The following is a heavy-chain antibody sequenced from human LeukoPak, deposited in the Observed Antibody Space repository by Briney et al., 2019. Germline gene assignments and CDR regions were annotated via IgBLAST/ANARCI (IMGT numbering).Heavy chain of an antibody. D-gene: IGHD5-12*01. Sequence: ASVKVSCKASGYTFTSYDINWVRQATGQGLEWMGWMNPNSGNTGYAQKFQGRVTITADESTSTAYMELSSLRSEDTAVYYCARDVDVDIVANEGSGFDYWGQGTLVTVSS. CDR1: GYTFTSYD. CDR3: ARDVDVDIVANEGSGFDY. V-gene: IGHV1-8*01. J-gene: IGHJ4*02. CDR2: MNPNSGNT.